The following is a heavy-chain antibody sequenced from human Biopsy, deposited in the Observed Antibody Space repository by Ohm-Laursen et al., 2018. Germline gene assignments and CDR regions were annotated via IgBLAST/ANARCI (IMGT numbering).Heavy chain of an antibody. CDR3: GNEVHGRDY. CDR1: GKTFSDYQ. J-gene: IGHJ4*02. CDR2: INQAGTT. Sequence: QTLSLTCAVFGKTFSDYQWSWIRQPPGKGLEWIGRINQAGTTNYNPSLKSRVSISADASKYEFSLRLTSVTAADTAVYLCGNEVHGRDYWGLGAQVTVSS. V-gene: IGHV4-34*08. D-gene: IGHD2-15*01.